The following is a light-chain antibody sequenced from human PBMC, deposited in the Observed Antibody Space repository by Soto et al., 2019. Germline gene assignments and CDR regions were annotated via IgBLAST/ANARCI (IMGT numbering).Light chain of an antibody. CDR1: TSNLGGNT. V-gene: IGLV1-44*01. J-gene: IGLJ2*01. CDR2: TNN. CDR3: AACDVSLNAVV. Sequence: QSVLTQPPSVSGTPGHKVSISCSGSTSNLGGNTVNWYQQLPGTAPKLLIYTNNQPPSGVPDRFSGSKSGTSASLAISGLRSEDAADFSCAACDVSLNAVVFGGGTKLTVL.